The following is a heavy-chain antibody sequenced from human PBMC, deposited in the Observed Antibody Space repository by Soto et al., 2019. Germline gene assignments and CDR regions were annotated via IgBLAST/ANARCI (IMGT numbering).Heavy chain of an antibody. Sequence: PGGSLRLSCAASGFTFSSYGMHWVRQAPGKGLEWVAVIWYDGSNKYYADSVKGRFTISRDNSKNTLYLQMNSLRAEDTAVYYCARGYDILTGSNSGFDYWGQGTLVTVSS. CDR2: IWYDGSNK. D-gene: IGHD3-9*01. CDR1: GFTFSSYG. V-gene: IGHV3-33*01. CDR3: ARGYDILTGSNSGFDY. J-gene: IGHJ4*02.